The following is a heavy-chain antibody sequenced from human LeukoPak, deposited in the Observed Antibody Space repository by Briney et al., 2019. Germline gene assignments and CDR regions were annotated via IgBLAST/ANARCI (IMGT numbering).Heavy chain of an antibody. D-gene: IGHD1-26*01. CDR1: GFTFSNSW. Sequence: GGSLRLSCAASGFTFSNSWMSWVRQAPGKGLEWVGRIKSKTDGGTTDYAAPVKGRFTISRDDSQNTLYLQMNSLKTEDTAVYYCTTGAPRAYSGSYSNCWGQGTLVTVSS. J-gene: IGHJ4*02. V-gene: IGHV3-15*01. CDR3: TTGAPRAYSGSYSNC. CDR2: IKSKTDGGTT.